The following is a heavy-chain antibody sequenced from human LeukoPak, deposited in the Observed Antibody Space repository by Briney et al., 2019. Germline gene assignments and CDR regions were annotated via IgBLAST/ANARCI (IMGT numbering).Heavy chain of an antibody. D-gene: IGHD3-9*01. J-gene: IGHJ5*02. V-gene: IGHV3-48*03. CDR3: ARDFDYPSFT. Sequence: GGSLRLSCVASGFNFRNYGLNWVRQAPGQGLQWVSYISASGTTIYYADSVKGRFTISRDNAKNSLYLQMNSLRAEDTAVYYCARDFDYPSFTWGQGTLVTVSS. CDR1: GFNFRNYG. CDR2: ISASGTTI.